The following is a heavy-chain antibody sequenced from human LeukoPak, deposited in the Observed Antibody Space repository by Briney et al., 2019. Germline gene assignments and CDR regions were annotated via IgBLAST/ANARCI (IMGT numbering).Heavy chain of an antibody. CDR1: GGTFSSYA. D-gene: IGHD6-13*01. CDR2: IIPIFGTA. Sequence: SVKVSCKASGGTFSSYAISWVRQAPGQGLEWMGGIIPIFGTANYAQKFQGRVTITTDESTSTAYMELSSLKSEDTAVYYCASLTQEYSSSAYYYMDVWGKGTTVTVSS. V-gene: IGHV1-69*05. CDR3: ASLTQEYSSSAYYYMDV. J-gene: IGHJ6*03.